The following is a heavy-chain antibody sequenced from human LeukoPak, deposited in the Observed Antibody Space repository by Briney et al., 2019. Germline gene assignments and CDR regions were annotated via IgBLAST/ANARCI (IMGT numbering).Heavy chain of an antibody. D-gene: IGHD1-26*01. V-gene: IGHV4-39*07. CDR3: ARVSRSGSYFGAFEI. CDR2: IYYSGST. Sequence: SETLSLTCTVSGGSISSSSYYWGWIRQPPGKGLEWIGSIYYSGSTYYNPSLTSRVTISVDTSKNQFSLKLSSVTAADTAVYYCARVSRSGSYFGAFEIWGQGTMVTVSS. J-gene: IGHJ3*02. CDR1: GGSISSSSYY.